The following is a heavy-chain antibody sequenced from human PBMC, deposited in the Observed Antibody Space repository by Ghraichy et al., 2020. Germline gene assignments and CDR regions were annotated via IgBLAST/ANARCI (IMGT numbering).Heavy chain of an antibody. CDR1: GDSINYYS. CDR2: SYYSETA. J-gene: IGHJ4*02. V-gene: IGHV4-59*01. Sequence: SETLSLTCTVSGDSINYYSWTWIRQPPGKGLEWIGYSYYSETANYNPSLKSRVTISVDMSKNQFSLSVTSVTAADTAVYYCARASYSGTSAEYWGQGTLVTVSS. CDR3: ARASYSGTSAEY. D-gene: IGHD1-26*01.